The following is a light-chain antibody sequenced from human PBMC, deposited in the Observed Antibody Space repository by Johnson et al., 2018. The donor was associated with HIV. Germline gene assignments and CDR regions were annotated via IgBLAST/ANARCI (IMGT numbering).Light chain of an antibody. CDR1: SSNIGNNF. Sequence: HSVLTQPPSVSAAPGQKVTISCSGSSSNIGNNFVSWYQQLPGTAPKLLIYDNNKRPSGIPDRFSGSKSGTSATLDITGLQTGDEADYYCGTWDNSLSAHFVFGSGTKITVL. J-gene: IGLJ1*01. CDR3: GTWDNSLSAHFV. V-gene: IGLV1-51*01. CDR2: DNN.